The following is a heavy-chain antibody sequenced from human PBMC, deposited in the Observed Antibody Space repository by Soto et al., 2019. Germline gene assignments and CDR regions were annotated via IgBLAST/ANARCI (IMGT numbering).Heavy chain of an antibody. Sequence: QVQLVQSGAEVKKPGSSVKVSCKASGGTFSSYAISWVRQAPGQGLEWMGGIIPIFGTANYAQKFQGRVTITADESTSTAYMELSSLRSEDTAGYYCAREAYCGGDCYEIWFYPWGQGTLVTVSS. CDR1: GGTFSSYA. CDR3: AREAYCGGDCYEIWFYP. CDR2: IIPIFGTA. V-gene: IGHV1-69*12. J-gene: IGHJ5*02. D-gene: IGHD2-21*02.